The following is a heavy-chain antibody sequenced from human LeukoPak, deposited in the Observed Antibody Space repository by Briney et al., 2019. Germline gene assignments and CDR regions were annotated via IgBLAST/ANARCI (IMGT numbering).Heavy chain of an antibody. CDR2: IKQDGSEK. CDR3: ARGRIAARGHDAFDI. D-gene: IGHD6-6*01. CDR1: GFTFSSYW. Sequence: GGSLRRSCAASGFTFSSYWMSWVRQAPGKGLEWVANIKQDGSEKYYVDSVKGRFTISRDNAKNSLYLQMNSLRAEDTAVYYCARGRIAARGHDAFDIWGQGTMVTVSS. J-gene: IGHJ3*02. V-gene: IGHV3-7*01.